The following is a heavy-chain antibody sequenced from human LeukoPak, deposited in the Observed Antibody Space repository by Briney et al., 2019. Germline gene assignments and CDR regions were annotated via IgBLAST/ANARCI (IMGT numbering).Heavy chain of an antibody. CDR2: IWYDGSNK. Sequence: GRSLRLSCAASVFTFSSYGMHLVRQAPGKGLEWVAVIWYDGSNKYYADSVKGRFTISRDNSKNTLYLQMNSLRAEDTAVYYCARDGGSPNYYDSSGYFYWGRGTLVTVSS. D-gene: IGHD3-22*01. V-gene: IGHV3-33*01. CDR1: VFTFSSYG. CDR3: ARDGGSPNYYDSSGYFY. J-gene: IGHJ4*02.